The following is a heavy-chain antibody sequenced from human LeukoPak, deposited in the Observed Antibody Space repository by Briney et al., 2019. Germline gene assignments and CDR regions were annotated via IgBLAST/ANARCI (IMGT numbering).Heavy chain of an antibody. V-gene: IGHV3-23*01. J-gene: IGHJ4*02. CDR1: GFTFSSYA. Sequence: GSLRLSCAASGFTFSSYAMSWVRQAPGKGLEWVSAISGSGGSTYYADSVKGRFTISRDNSKNTLYLQMNSLRAEDTAVYYCAKDPYNYGXXERFDYWGQXXXXTVSS. CDR3: AKDPYNYGXXERFDY. D-gene: IGHD4-17*01. CDR2: ISGSGGST.